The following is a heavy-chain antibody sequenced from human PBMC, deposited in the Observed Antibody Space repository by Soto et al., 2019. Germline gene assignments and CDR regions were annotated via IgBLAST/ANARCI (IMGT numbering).Heavy chain of an antibody. D-gene: IGHD6-19*01. CDR2: INGRGETT. CDR3: ARSRDSNAWYSLDY. J-gene: IGHJ4*02. V-gene: IGHV3-23*01. Sequence: EVHLLESGGGVVQPGGSLRLSCAASGFSFSSSAMNWVRQAPGGGLEWVSSINGRGETTYYKPSVKGRFTISRDSSRDTLYLQMTSLRAEDSALYYCARSRDSNAWYSLDYWGQGTLVTVSS. CDR1: GFSFSSSA.